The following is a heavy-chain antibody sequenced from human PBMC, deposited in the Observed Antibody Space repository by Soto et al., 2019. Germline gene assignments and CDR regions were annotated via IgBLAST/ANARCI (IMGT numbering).Heavy chain of an antibody. V-gene: IGHV4-39*01. J-gene: IGHJ4*02. CDR3: ARPILVAGKYYFDY. D-gene: IGHD6-19*01. CDR1: GGSISSGTYY. CDR2: IYYSRST. Sequence: QLQLQESGPGLVKPSETLSLTCTVSGGSISSGTYYWGWIRQPPGKGLEWIGTIYYSRSTYYNPSLKSRAPISIDTSKSQFSLKLSSVTAADTAVYYCARPILVAGKYYFDYWGQGTLVTVSS.